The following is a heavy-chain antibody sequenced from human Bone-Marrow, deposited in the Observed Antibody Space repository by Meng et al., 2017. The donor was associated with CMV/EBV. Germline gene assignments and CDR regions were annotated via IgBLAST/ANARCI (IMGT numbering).Heavy chain of an antibody. CDR1: GFTFSSYS. CDR2: ISSSSSYI. V-gene: IGHV3-21*01. Sequence: GESLKIYCAASGFTFSSYSMNWVRQAPGKGLEWVSSISSSSSYIYYADSVKGRFTISRDNAKNSLYLQMNSLRAEDTAVYYCARQSSFWSGQSTYYYGMDVWGQGTTVTVS. J-gene: IGHJ6*02. D-gene: IGHD3-3*01. CDR3: ARQSSFWSGQSTYYYGMDV.